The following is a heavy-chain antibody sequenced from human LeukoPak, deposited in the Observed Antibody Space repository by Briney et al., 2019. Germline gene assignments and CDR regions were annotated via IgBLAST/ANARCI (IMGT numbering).Heavy chain of an antibody. J-gene: IGHJ4*02. CDR3: ARAAMVSNY. D-gene: IGHD5-18*01. V-gene: IGHV3-30*03. Sequence: GRSLRLSCAASGFTFSSYGMHWVRQAPGKGLEWVAVISYDGSNKYYADSVKGRSTISRDNSKNTLYLQMNSLRAEDTAVYYCARAAMVSNYWGQGTLVTVSS. CDR1: GFTFSSYG. CDR2: ISYDGSNK.